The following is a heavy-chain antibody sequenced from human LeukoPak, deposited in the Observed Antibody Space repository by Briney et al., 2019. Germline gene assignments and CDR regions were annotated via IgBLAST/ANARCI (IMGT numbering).Heavy chain of an antibody. D-gene: IGHD3-10*01. CDR3: AKELVRDYYGSGSYFDY. V-gene: IGHV3-23*01. Sequence: GGSLRLSCAASGFTFSSYAMSWVRQAPGKGLEWVSAISGSGGSTYYADSVKGRFTISRDNSKNTLYLQMNSLRAEDTAVYYCAKELVRDYYGSGSYFDYWGQGTLVTVPS. CDR2: ISGSGGST. J-gene: IGHJ4*02. CDR1: GFTFSSYA.